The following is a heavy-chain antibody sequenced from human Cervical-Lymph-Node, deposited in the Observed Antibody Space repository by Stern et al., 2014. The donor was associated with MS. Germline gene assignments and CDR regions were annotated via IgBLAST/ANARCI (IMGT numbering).Heavy chain of an antibody. CDR2: INPDGTSA. CDR3: ARGMTSGAYR. V-gene: IGHV3-74*02. Sequence: EVQLLESGGGLVQPGESLRVSCEASAFIFSNYWMHWVRQVPGKGLVWGSHINPDGTSALYADSVKGRFITTRDNARNTLYLQMNSLRAEDTAFYYCARGMTSGAYRWGQGTLVTVSS. D-gene: IGHD6-19*01. J-gene: IGHJ4*02. CDR1: AFIFSNYW.